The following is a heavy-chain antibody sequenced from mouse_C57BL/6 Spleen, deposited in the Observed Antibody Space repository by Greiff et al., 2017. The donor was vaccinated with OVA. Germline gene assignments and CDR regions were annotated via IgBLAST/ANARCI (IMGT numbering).Heavy chain of an antibody. V-gene: IGHV5-4*01. CDR3: ASFITTVVAEAY. CDR2: ISDGGSYT. J-gene: IGHJ3*01. D-gene: IGHD1-1*01. Sequence: DVQLQESGGGLVKPGGSLKLSCAASGFTFSSYAMSWVRQTPEKRLEWVATISDGGSYTYYPDNVKGRFTISRDNAKNNLYLQMSHLKSEDTAMYYCASFITTVVAEAYWGQGTLVTVSA. CDR1: GFTFSSYA.